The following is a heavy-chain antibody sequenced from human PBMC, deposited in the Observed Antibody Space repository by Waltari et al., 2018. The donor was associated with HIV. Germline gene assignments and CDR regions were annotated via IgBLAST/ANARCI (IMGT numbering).Heavy chain of an antibody. CDR2: IIPIFGTA. V-gene: IGHV1-69*01. CDR3: ARDISNYDRIGRGMDV. CDR1: GGTFSSYA. J-gene: IGHJ6*02. Sequence: QVQLVQSGAEVKKPGSSVKVSCKASGGTFSSYAISWVRQAPGQGLEWMGGIIPIFGTANYAQKFQGRVMITADESTSTAYMELSSLRSEDTAVYYCARDISNYDRIGRGMDVWGQGTTVTVSS. D-gene: IGHD3-22*01.